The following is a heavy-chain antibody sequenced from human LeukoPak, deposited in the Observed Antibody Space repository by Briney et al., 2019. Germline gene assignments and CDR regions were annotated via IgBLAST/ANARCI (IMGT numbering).Heavy chain of an antibody. V-gene: IGHV4-34*01. CDR2: INHSGST. CDR1: GGSFSGYY. Sequence: SETLSLTCAVYGGSFSGYYWSWIRQPPGKGLEWIGEINHSGSTNYNPSLKSRVTISVDTSKNQFSLKLSSVTAADTAVYYCALGYCSGGSCLHAFDYWGQGTLVTVSS. CDR3: ALGYCSGGSCLHAFDY. D-gene: IGHD2-15*01. J-gene: IGHJ4*02.